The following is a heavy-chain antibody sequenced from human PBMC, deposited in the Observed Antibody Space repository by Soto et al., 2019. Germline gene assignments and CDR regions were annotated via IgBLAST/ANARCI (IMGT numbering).Heavy chain of an antibody. J-gene: IGHJ4*02. V-gene: IGHV4-31*03. Sequence: SETLSLTCTVSGGSISSCGYYWIWIRQHPGKGLEWIGYIYYSGSTYYNPSLKSRLTISVDTSKNQFSLKLSSVTAADTAMYYCARGDGSGSYTQQYFDYWGQGTLVTVSS. CDR1: GGSISSCGYY. D-gene: IGHD3-10*01. CDR3: ARGDGSGSYTQQYFDY. CDR2: IYYSGST.